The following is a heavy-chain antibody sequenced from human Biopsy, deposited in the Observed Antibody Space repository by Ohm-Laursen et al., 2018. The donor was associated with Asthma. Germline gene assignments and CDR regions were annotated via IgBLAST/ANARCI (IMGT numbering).Heavy chain of an antibody. D-gene: IGHD6-19*01. Sequence: SDTLSLTCVVYGGSFSGYYWSWIRQPPGKGLEWIGEINYRGDTNYNPSLESRVSISVDTSTYHFSLRLNSVTAADTAVYYCVRGEEVAGTYFKDWDQGTLVTVSS. CDR1: GGSFSGYY. CDR3: VRGEEVAGTYFKD. CDR2: INYRGDT. J-gene: IGHJ1*01. V-gene: IGHV4-34*01.